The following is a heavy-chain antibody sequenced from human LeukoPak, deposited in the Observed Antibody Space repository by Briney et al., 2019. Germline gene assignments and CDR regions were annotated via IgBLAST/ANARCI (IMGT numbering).Heavy chain of an antibody. Sequence: GGSLGLSCAASGFTFSSYSMNWVRQAPGKGLEWVGRIKPAKTHGATADYGAPVKGKFTIARDDSTDRLFLQMNSLETEDTAVYFCAREGSLYGYHSFDSWGQGTLVTVST. CDR2: IKPAKTHGATA. D-gene: IGHD5-18*01. CDR1: GFTFSSYS. V-gene: IGHV3-15*01. J-gene: IGHJ4*02. CDR3: AREGSLYGYHSFDS.